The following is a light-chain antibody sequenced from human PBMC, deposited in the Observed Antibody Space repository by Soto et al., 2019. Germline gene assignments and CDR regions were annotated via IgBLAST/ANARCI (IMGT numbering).Light chain of an antibody. Sequence: QSALTQPDSVSGSPGQSNTISCTGTSSDVGGYNYISWYRQDPGKAPKLIIYDVSNRPSGVSNRFSGSKSGNTASLTISGLQAEDEAAYYCSSYTTSSTLVFGGGTKLTVL. V-gene: IGLV2-14*01. CDR3: SSYTTSSTLV. CDR2: DVS. J-gene: IGLJ2*01. CDR1: SSDVGGYNY.